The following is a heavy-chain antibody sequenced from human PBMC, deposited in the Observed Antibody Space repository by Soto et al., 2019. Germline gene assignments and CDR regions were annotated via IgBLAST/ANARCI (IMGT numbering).Heavy chain of an antibody. CDR2: IWYDGSNK. J-gene: IGHJ6*02. V-gene: IGHV3-33*01. CDR1: GFTFSSYG. CDR3: ARDDGYSSGWYGGVSYYGMDV. Sequence: QVQLVESGGGVVQPGRSLRLSCAASGFTFSSYGMHWVRQAPGKGLEWVAVIWYDGSNKYYADSVKGRFTISRDNSKNTVYRQMTSLRAEDTAVYYCARDDGYSSGWYGGVSYYGMDVWGQGTTVTVSS. D-gene: IGHD6-19*01.